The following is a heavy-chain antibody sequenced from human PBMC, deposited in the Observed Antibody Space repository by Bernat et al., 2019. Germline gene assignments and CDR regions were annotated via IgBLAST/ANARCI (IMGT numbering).Heavy chain of an antibody. V-gene: IGHV4-59*08. Sequence: QVQLQESGPGLVKPSETLSLTCSVSDGSVTNYFWSWIRQPPGKGLEWLGYISHSGSTNYNPSLKSRIIMSIDTSKNQFSLRLSSVTAADTDVYFCARHLRTEINRAFDVWGQGTVVTVSS. D-gene: IGHD1-1*01. CDR2: ISHSGST. CDR3: ARHLRTEINRAFDV. CDR1: DGSVTNYF. J-gene: IGHJ3*01.